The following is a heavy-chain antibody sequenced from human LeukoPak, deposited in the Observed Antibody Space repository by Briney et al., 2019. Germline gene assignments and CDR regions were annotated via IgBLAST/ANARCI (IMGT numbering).Heavy chain of an antibody. D-gene: IGHD3-9*01. J-gene: IGHJ4*02. CDR3: ARCLEGGDILTGSGY. Sequence: GGSLRLSCAASGFTFSSYSMNWVRQAPGKGLEWVSSIRTSSSYIYYADSVKGRFTISRDNTKNSLYLQMNSLRAEDTAVYYCARCLEGGDILTGSGYWGQGTPVTASS. CDR1: GFTFSSYS. CDR2: IRTSSSYI. V-gene: IGHV3-21*01.